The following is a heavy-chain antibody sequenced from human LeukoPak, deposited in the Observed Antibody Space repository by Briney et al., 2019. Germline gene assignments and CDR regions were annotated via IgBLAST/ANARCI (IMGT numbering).Heavy chain of an antibody. CDR1: GGSISSGSYY. J-gene: IGHJ4*02. Sequence: SETLSLTCTVSGGSISSGSYYWSWIRQPAGTGLEWIGRIYTSGSTNYNPSLKSRVTISVDTSKNQFSLKLSSVTAADTAVYCCSAEPQDYYDSSGYSDYWGQGTLVTVSS. CDR3: SAEPQDYYDSSGYSDY. CDR2: IYTSGST. D-gene: IGHD3-22*01. V-gene: IGHV4-61*02.